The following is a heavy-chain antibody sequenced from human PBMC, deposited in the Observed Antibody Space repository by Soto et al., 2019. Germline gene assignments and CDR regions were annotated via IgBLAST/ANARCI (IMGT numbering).Heavy chain of an antibody. J-gene: IGHJ6*01. Sequence: PGVSLKISSKGSWDSFTHYCIAWVRQMPGKSLEWMGIIYPGDSDTRYNPSFQGQVTISADKSISTAYLQWSSLKASDTDMYYCARRGDIAARPIYYYGMGVWGQGTTVTVSS. CDR1: WDSFTHYC. V-gene: IGHV5-51*01. CDR3: ARRGDIAARPIYYYGMGV. CDR2: IYPGDSDT. D-gene: IGHD6-6*01.